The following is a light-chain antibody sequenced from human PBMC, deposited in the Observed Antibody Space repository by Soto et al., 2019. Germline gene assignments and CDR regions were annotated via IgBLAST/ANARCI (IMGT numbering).Light chain of an antibody. J-gene: IGKJ4*01. CDR2: DAS. CDR3: QHYNNWPPPT. Sequence: EIVMTQSPATLSVSPGDRATLSCRASQSVSSSLAWYQLIPGQAPRLLIYDASTRATGIPARFGGSWSGTEFTLTISSLQSEDFAVYYWQHYNNWPPPTIGGGTKVELK. CDR1: QSVSSS. V-gene: IGKV3-15*01.